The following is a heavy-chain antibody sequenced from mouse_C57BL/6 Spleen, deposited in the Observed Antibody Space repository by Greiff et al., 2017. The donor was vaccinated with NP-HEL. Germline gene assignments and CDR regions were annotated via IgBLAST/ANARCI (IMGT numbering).Heavy chain of an antibody. V-gene: IGHV1-55*01. CDR1: GYTFTSYW. J-gene: IGHJ4*01. CDR2: IYPGSGST. Sequence: VQLQQPGAELVKPGASVKMSCKASGYTFTSYWITWVKQRPGQGLEWIGDIYPGSGSTNYNEKFKSKATLTVDTSSSTAYMQLSSLTSEDSAVYYCALIYYGKDYAMDYWGQGTSVTVSS. CDR3: ALIYYGKDYAMDY. D-gene: IGHD2-1*01.